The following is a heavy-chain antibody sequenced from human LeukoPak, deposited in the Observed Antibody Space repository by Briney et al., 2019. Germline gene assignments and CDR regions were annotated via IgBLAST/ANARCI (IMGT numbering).Heavy chain of an antibody. V-gene: IGHV4-59*11. CDR3: AREPGGARGYSYGYGYYYCMDV. CDR1: GGSISRHY. J-gene: IGHJ6*03. CDR2: VYYTGST. Sequence: SSETLSLTCTVSGGSISRHYWSWIRQPPGKGLEWIGYVYYTGSTNYNPSLKSRVTISVDTSKNQFSLKLSSVTAADTAVYYCAREPGGARGYSYGYGYYYCMDVWGKGTTVTVSS. D-gene: IGHD5-18*01.